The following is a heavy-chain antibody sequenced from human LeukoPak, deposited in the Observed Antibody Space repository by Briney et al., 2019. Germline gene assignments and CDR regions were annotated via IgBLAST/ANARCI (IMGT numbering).Heavy chain of an antibody. CDR1: GFTFSSYD. Sequence: GGSLRLSCAASGFTFSSYDMHWVRQATGKGLEWVSAIGTAGDTYYPGSVKGRFTISRENAKNSLYLQMNSLRAGDTAVYYCARGGDYHLYDYWGQGTLVTVSS. D-gene: IGHD2/OR15-2a*01. J-gene: IGHJ4*02. V-gene: IGHV3-13*01. CDR3: ARGGDYHLYDY. CDR2: IGTAGDT.